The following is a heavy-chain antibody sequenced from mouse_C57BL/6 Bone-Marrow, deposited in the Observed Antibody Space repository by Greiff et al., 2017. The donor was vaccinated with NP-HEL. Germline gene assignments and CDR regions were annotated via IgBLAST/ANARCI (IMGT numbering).Heavy chain of an antibody. D-gene: IGHD2-3*01. V-gene: IGHV5-16*01. Sequence: EVQLQESEGGLVQPGSSMKLSCTASGFTFSDYYMAWVRQVPEKGLEWVANINYDGSSTYYLDSLKSRFIISRDNAKNILYLQMSSLKSEDTATYYCAREGGDGYPFAYWGQGTLVTVSA. CDR3: AREGGDGYPFAY. CDR2: INYDGSST. CDR1: GFTFSDYY. J-gene: IGHJ3*01.